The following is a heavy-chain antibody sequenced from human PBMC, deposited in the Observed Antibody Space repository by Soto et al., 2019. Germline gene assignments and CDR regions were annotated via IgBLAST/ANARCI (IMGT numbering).Heavy chain of an antibody. CDR2: IHHSGSF. J-gene: IGHJ5*02. Sequence: QVQLQESGPGLVNPSGTLSLTCAVSGGSITSNWWSWVRQPPGKGLEWIGEIHHSGSFNYNPSLGGSVTISIDKSKNQFPLRLTSVTAADTAVHYCVRNDRYRFDPWGQGTLVTVSS. D-gene: IGHD1-1*01. CDR3: VRNDRYRFDP. CDR1: GGSITSNW. V-gene: IGHV4-4*02.